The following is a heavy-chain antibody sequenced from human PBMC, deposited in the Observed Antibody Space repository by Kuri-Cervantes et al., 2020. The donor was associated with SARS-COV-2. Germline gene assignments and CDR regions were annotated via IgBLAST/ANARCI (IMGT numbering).Heavy chain of an antibody. Sequence: LSLTCAASGFTFSSYWMHWVRQAPGKGLVWVSRINSDGSSTSYADSVKGRFTISRDNAKNTLYLQMNSLRAEDTAVCYCARDRYDFWSGLGYYYYGMDVWGQGTTVTDSS. D-gene: IGHD3-3*01. J-gene: IGHJ6*02. CDR1: GFTFSSYW. CDR2: INSDGSST. CDR3: ARDRYDFWSGLGYYYYGMDV. V-gene: IGHV3-74*01.